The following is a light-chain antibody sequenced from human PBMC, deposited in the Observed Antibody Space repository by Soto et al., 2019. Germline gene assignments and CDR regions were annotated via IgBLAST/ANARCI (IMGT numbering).Light chain of an antibody. CDR1: QSISDT. J-gene: IGKJ1*01. Sequence: EILMTQSPATPSVSPGGRATLSCRASQSISDTLAWYQQKPGQAPRLLIYSASRRATGFPGRFSGSGSGTDFTLTISSLQSEDLAVYYCQQYNNWPWTFGQGTKVDIK. CDR3: QQYNNWPWT. V-gene: IGKV3-15*01. CDR2: SAS.